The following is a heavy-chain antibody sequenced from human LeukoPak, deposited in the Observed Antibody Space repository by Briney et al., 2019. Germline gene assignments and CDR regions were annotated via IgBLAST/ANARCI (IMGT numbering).Heavy chain of an antibody. V-gene: IGHV4-59*01. D-gene: IGHD1-7*01. CDR2: IYYSGST. CDR3: ARGLYNWNYAVLSYFDY. CDR1: GGSISSYY. Sequence: PSETLSLTCTVSGGSISSYYWSWIRQPPGKGLEWIGYIYYSGSTNYNPSLKSRVTISVDTSKNQLSLKLSSVTAADTAVYYCARGLYNWNYAVLSYFDYWGQGTLVTVSS. J-gene: IGHJ4*02.